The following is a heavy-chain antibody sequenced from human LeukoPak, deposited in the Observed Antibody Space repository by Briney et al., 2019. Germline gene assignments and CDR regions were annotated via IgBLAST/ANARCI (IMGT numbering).Heavy chain of an antibody. CDR3: ARVVYSSSWANYFDY. CDR1: GGSISSSNW. V-gene: IGHV4-4*02. D-gene: IGHD6-13*01. CDR2: IYHSGST. J-gene: IGHJ4*02. Sequence: PSETLSLTCAVSGGSISSSNWWSWVRQPPGKGLEWIGEIYHSGSTNYNPSLKSRVTISVDKSKNQFSLKLSSVTAADTAVYYCARVVYSSSWANYFDYWGQGTLVTVSS.